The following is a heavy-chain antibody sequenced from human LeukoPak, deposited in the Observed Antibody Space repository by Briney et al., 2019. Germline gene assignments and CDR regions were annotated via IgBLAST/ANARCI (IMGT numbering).Heavy chain of an antibody. D-gene: IGHD3-10*01. V-gene: IGHV3-74*01. CDR1: GITFSNYW. CDR2: INGDGSST. Sequence: GGSLRLSCAASGITFSNYWMHWVRQAPGKGLVWVSRINGDGSSTTYADSVKGRFTISRDNGKNTLYLQVNSLRAQETAVYYRARGVSVSGSYYSYWGQGTLVSVSS. J-gene: IGHJ4*02. CDR3: ARGVSVSGSYYSY.